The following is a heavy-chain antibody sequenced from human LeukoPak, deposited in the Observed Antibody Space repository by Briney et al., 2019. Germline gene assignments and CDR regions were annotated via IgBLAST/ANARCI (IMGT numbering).Heavy chain of an antibody. D-gene: IGHD2-2*02. CDR1: GGSISSGDYY. V-gene: IGHV4-30-4*01. Sequence: SETLSLTCTVSGGSISSGDYYWSWIRQPPGKGLEWIGYIYYSGSTYYNPSLKSRVTLSVDTSKNQFSLKLSSVTAADTAVYYCARVGYCSSTSCYTDYYYGMDVWGQGTTVTVSS. CDR2: IYYSGST. J-gene: IGHJ6*02. CDR3: ARVGYCSSTSCYTDYYYGMDV.